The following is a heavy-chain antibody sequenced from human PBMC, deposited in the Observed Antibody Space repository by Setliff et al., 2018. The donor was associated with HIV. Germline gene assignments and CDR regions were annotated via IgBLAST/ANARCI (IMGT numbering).Heavy chain of an antibody. CDR2: IYPSDSAT. CDR1: GYSFTSHW. V-gene: IGHV5-51*01. D-gene: IGHD3-3*01. J-gene: IGHJ2*01. CDR3: ARSHFITLFGVIYYPGYFDL. Sequence: GESLNISCKGSGYSFTSHWIAWVRQMPGQGLEWMGIIYPSDSATAYSPSFQGQITISADKSISTAYLQWSSLKASDTAIYYCARSHFITLFGVIYYPGYFDLWGRGTQVTVSS.